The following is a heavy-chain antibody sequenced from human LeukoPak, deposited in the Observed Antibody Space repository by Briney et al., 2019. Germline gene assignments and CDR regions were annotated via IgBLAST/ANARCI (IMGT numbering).Heavy chain of an antibody. V-gene: IGHV1-69*10. D-gene: IGHD3-9*01. CDR3: ARGDYDIFTGYHYYYYGMDV. J-gene: IGHJ6*02. Sequence: SVKVSCKASGDNFSSYVLTWVRQAPGQGLEWMGGIIPTLDVANFAQKFKGRVSITADKSTNTAHLELSSLRSEDTAVYYCARGDYDIFTGYHYYYYGMDVWGQGTTVTVSS. CDR1: GDNFSSYV. CDR2: IIPTLDVA.